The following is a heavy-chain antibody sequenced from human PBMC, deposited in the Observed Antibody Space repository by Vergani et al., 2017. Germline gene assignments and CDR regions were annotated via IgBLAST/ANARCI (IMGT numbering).Heavy chain of an antibody. CDR1: GYSFTNYW. CDR2: MYPGDSGT. D-gene: IGHD6-19*01. CDR3: ARLLIRYSSGHDAFDI. Sequence: EVQLVQSGAEVKKTGESLKMSCKGSGYSFTNYWIGWVRQMPGKGLEWMGIMYPGDSGTRYSPSFQGQVTISVDKSISTAYLQWSSLKASDTAMYYCARLLIRYSSGHDAFDIWGQGTMVTVSS. V-gene: IGHV5-51*01. J-gene: IGHJ3*02.